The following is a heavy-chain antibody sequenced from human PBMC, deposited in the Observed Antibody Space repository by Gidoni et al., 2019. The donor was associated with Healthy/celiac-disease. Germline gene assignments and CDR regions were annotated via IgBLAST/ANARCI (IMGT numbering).Heavy chain of an antibody. D-gene: IGHD3-10*01. CDR2: ISGSGGST. CDR1: GFTFSSYA. V-gene: IGHV3-23*01. J-gene: IGHJ6*02. CDR3: AKEVTMVRGAPNGMDV. Sequence: EVQLLEPGGGLVQPGGSLRLSCAASGFTFSSYAMSWVRQAPGKGLEWVSAISGSGGSTYYADSVKGRFTISRDNSKNTLYLQMNSLRAEDTAVYYCAKEVTMVRGAPNGMDVWGQGTTVTVSS.